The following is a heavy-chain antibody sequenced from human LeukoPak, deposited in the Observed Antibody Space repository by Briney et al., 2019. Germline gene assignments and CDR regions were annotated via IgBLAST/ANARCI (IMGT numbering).Heavy chain of an antibody. D-gene: IGHD2/OR15-2a*01. CDR3: STARPPASFRFDY. J-gene: IGHJ4*02. CDR1: GFSLNNAW. Sequence: GGSVRLSCAASGFSLNNAWMRWVRQAPGKGLEWVGRIKSKTDGGTTDYAAPVKGRFTISRDDSKNTLYLQLNSLKTEDTAVYYCSTARPPASFRFDYWGQGTLVTVSS. CDR2: IKSKTDGGTT. V-gene: IGHV3-15*01.